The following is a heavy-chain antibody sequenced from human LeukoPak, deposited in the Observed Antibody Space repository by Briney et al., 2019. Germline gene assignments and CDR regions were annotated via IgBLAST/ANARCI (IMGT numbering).Heavy chain of an antibody. CDR3: ARHRYRCSSTSCYTTEIYYYGMDV. V-gene: IGHV4-39*01. J-gene: IGHJ6*02. CDR1: GGSISSSSYY. CDR2: IYYSGST. D-gene: IGHD2-2*01. Sequence: PSETLSLTCTVSGGSISSSSYYWGWIRQPPGKGLEWIGSIYYSGSTYYNPSLKSRVTISVDTSKNQFSLKLSSVTAADTAVYYCARHRYRCSSTSCYTTEIYYYGMDVWGQGTTVTVSS.